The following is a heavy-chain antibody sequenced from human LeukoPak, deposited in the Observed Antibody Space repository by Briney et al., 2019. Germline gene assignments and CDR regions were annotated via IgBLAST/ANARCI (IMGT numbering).Heavy chain of an antibody. Sequence: GGSLRLSCAASGFTYSSYEMNWVRQAPGKGLEWVSYISSSGSTIYYADSVKGRFTISRDNAKNSLYLQMNSLRAEDTAVYYCARLTGLWFGELLSRSWFDPWGQGTLVTVSS. CDR1: GFTYSSYE. CDR2: ISSSGSTI. CDR3: ARLTGLWFGELLSRSWFDP. D-gene: IGHD3-10*01. J-gene: IGHJ5*02. V-gene: IGHV3-48*03.